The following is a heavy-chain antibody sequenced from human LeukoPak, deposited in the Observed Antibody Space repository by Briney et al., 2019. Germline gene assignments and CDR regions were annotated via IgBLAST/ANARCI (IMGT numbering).Heavy chain of an antibody. CDR2: ISYDGGNK. J-gene: IGHJ5*02. Sequence: GGSLRLSCAASGFTFSSYAMHWVRQAPGKGLEWVAVISYDGGNKYYADSVKGRFTISRDNSKNTLYLQMNSLRAEDTAVYYCAKDAYCGGDCYSDNWFDPWGQGTLVTVSS. D-gene: IGHD2-21*02. CDR1: GFTFSSYA. CDR3: AKDAYCGGDCYSDNWFDP. V-gene: IGHV3-30-3*01.